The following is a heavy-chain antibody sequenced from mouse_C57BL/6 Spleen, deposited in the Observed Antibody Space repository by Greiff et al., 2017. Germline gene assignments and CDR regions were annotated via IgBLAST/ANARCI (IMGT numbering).Heavy chain of an antibody. CDR2: ISYDGSN. CDR1: GYSITSGYY. Sequence: DVKLQESGPGLVKPSQSLSLTCSVTGYSITSGYYWNWIRQFPGNKLEWMGYISYDGSNNYNPSLKNRISITRDTSKNQFFLKLNSLTTEDTATYYCARDRYWGQGTTRTVSS. V-gene: IGHV3-6*01. J-gene: IGHJ2*01. CDR3: ARDRY.